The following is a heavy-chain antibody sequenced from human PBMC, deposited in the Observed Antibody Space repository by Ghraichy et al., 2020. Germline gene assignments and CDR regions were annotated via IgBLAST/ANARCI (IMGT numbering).Heavy chain of an antibody. CDR1: GFSLSTDKTC. J-gene: IGHJ6*02. Sequence: SGPTLVKPTQTLTLTCTFDGFSLSTDKTCVTWIRQPPGKALEWLVRIDWDNDKYYSTSLKTRLTISKDTSKNQVVLIMTNMDPVDTATYYCARSPSDYFYQYGMDVWGQGTTVTVSS. CDR2: IDWDNDK. V-gene: IGHV2-70*11. CDR3: ARSPSDYFYQYGMDV.